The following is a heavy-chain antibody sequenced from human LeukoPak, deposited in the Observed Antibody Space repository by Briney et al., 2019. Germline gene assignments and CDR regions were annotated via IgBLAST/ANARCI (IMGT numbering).Heavy chain of an antibody. V-gene: IGHV4-59*01. D-gene: IGHD2-2*01. CDR1: GDSISTFY. CDR2: FYYSGST. Sequence: SETLSLTCTVSGDSISTFYWSWVRQPPGKGLEWIGYFYYSGSTIYNPALKSRVTMSVGTSKNQFCLKLSSVIAADTAVYYCARCSNPAANNYYYYYGMDVWGQGTTVTGSS. J-gene: IGHJ6*02. CDR3: ARCSNPAANNYYYYYGMDV.